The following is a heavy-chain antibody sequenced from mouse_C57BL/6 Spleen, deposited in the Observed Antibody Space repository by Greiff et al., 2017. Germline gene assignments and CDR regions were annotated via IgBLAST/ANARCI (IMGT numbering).Heavy chain of an antibody. CDR3: ARETGTRAY. CDR1: GYSITSGYY. D-gene: IGHD4-1*01. J-gene: IGHJ3*01. Sequence: EVKLMESGPGLVKPSQSLSLTCSVTGYSITSGYYWNWIRQFPGNKLEWMGYISYDGSNNYNPSLKNRISITRDTSKNQFFLKLNSVTTEDTATYYCARETGTRAYWGQGTLVTVSA. V-gene: IGHV3-6*01. CDR2: ISYDGSN.